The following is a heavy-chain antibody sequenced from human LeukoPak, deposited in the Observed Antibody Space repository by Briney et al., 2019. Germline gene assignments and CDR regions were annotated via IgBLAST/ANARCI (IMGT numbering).Heavy chain of an antibody. Sequence: GGSLRLSCAASGFTFSNYRMHWVRQAPGKGLVWVSRINSDGSSTNYADSVKGRFTISRDNAKNALFLQMNSLRAEDTAVYYCARGGSTTISYGDSWGQGTLSPSPQ. CDR3: ARGGSTTISYGDS. D-gene: IGHD4-11*01. J-gene: IGHJ4*02. CDR1: GFTFSNYR. V-gene: IGHV3-74*01. CDR2: INSDGSST.